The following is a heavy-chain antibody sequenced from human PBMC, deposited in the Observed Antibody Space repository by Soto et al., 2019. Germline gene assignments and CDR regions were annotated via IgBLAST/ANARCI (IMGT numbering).Heavy chain of an antibody. CDR1: GYTFTSYD. CDR2: MNPNSGNT. D-gene: IGHD7-27*01. J-gene: IGHJ6*02. V-gene: IGHV1-8*01. Sequence: ASVKVSCKASGYTFTSYDINWVRPATGQGVEWMGWMNPNSGNTGYAQKFQGRVTMTRNTSISTAYMELSSLRSEDTAVYYCARGGTGAPHYFYYYGMDVWGQGTTVTVSS. CDR3: ARGGTGAPHYFYYYGMDV.